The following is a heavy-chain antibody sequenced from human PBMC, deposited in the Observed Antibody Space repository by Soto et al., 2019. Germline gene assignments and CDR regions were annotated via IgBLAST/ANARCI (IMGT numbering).Heavy chain of an antibody. V-gene: IGHV4-34*01. Sequence: ETLSLTCAVYGGSFSGYYWSWIRQPPGKGLEWIGEINHSGGTNYNPSLKSRVTISVDTSKNQFSLKLSSVTAADTAVYYCARGLAARHYYYYYMDVWGKGTTVTVSS. J-gene: IGHJ6*03. CDR2: INHSGGT. D-gene: IGHD6-6*01. CDR1: GGSFSGYY. CDR3: ARGLAARHYYYYYMDV.